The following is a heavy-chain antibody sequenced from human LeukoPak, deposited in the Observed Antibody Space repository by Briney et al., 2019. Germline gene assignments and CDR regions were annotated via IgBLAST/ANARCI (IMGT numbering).Heavy chain of an antibody. CDR2: MNPNSGNT. CDR1: GYTFTSYD. J-gene: IGHJ4*02. CDR3: ARGTGEGYTYGRYYFDY. V-gene: IGHV1-8*03. Sequence: ASVKVSCRASGYTFTSYDINWVRQATGQGLGWMGWMNPNSGNTGYAQKFQGRVTITRNTSISTAYMELSSLRSDDTAVYYCARGTGEGYTYGRYYFDYWGQGTLVTVSS. D-gene: IGHD5-18*01.